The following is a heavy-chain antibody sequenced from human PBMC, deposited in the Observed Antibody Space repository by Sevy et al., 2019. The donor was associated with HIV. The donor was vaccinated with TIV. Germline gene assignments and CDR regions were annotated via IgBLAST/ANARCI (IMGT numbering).Heavy chain of an antibody. Sequence: GGSLRLSCAASGFTFSSYAMHWVRQAPGKGLEWVAVISYDGSNKYYANSVKGRFTISRDNSKNTLYLQMNSLRAEDTAVYYCARSRDVWGSYCNDAFDIWGQGTMVTVSS. V-gene: IGHV3-30-3*01. D-gene: IGHD3-16*01. J-gene: IGHJ3*02. CDR1: GFTFSSYA. CDR3: ARSRDVWGSYCNDAFDI. CDR2: ISYDGSNK.